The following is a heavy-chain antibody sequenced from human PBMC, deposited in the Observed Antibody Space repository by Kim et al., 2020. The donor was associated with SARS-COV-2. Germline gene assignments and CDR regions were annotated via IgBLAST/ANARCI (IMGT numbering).Heavy chain of an antibody. D-gene: IGHD3-10*01. CDR3: ARTGNYYGSGSYYDY. Sequence: DSVKGRFTISRDNSKNTLYLQMNSLRAEDTAVYYCARTGNYYGSGSYYDYWGQGTLVTVSS. J-gene: IGHJ4*02. V-gene: IGHV3-66*01.